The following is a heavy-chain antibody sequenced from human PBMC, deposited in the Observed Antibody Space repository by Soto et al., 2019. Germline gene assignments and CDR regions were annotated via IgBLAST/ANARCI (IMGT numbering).Heavy chain of an antibody. CDR1: GGSISSGDYY. V-gene: IGHV4-30-4*01. D-gene: IGHD3-22*01. CDR3: ARGSEVVHSPATFDY. CDR2: IYYSGST. Sequence: QGQLQESGPGLVKPSQTLSLTCTVSGGSISSGDYYWSWIRQPPGKGLEWIGYIYYSGSTYYNPSLKIRVTISVDTSKNQFSLKLSSVTAADTAVYYCARGSEVVHSPATFDYWGQGTLVTVSS. J-gene: IGHJ4*02.